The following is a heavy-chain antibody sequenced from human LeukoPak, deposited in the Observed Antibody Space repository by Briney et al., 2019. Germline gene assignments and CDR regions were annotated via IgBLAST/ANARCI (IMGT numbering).Heavy chain of an antibody. CDR1: GFTFSSYA. J-gene: IGHJ4*02. CDR2: ISGSGGST. D-gene: IGHD3-3*01. V-gene: IGHV3-23*01. CDR3: AKRDDFWSGPLDY. Sequence: GGSLRLSCAASGFTFSSYAMHWVRQAPGKGLEWVSAISGSGGSTYYADSVKGRFTISRDNSKNTLYLQMNSLRAEDTAVYYCAKRDDFWSGPLDYWGQGTLVTVSS.